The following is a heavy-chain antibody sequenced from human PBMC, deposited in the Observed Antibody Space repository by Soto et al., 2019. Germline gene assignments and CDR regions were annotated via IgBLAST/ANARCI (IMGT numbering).Heavy chain of an antibody. CDR3: ARDHPNRNYGTCFDY. J-gene: IGHJ4*02. D-gene: IGHD1-7*01. Sequence: GSLRLSCAASGFMFSIYEMNWVRQAPGKGLEWVSYISSGGINIHYADSVKGRFTISRDNAKNSLYLQMDNLRAEDTAVYYCARDHPNRNYGTCFDYWGQGTPVTVS. CDR1: GFMFSIYE. V-gene: IGHV3-48*03. CDR2: ISSGGINI.